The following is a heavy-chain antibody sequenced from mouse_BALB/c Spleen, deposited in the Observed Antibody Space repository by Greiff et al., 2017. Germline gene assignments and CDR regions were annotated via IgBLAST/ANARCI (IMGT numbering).Heavy chain of an antibody. CDR2: IYPGNVNT. Sequence: VQLQQSGPELVKPGASVRISCKASGYTFTSYYIHWVKQRPGQGLEWIGWIYPGNVNTKYNEKFKGKATLTADKSSSTAYMQLSSLTSEDSAVYCWARCDYGSAYFDDWGEGTTLTVSA. CDR3: ARCDYGSAYFDD. CDR1: GYTFTSYY. V-gene: IGHV1S56*01. J-gene: IGHJ2*01. D-gene: IGHD1-1*01.